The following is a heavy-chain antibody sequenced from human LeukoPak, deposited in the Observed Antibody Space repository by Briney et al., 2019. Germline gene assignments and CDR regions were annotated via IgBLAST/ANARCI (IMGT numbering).Heavy chain of an antibody. Sequence: SVKVSCKASGGTFSSYAISWVRQAPGQGLERMGGIIPIFGTANYAQKFQGRVTITTDESTSTAYMELSSLRSEDTAVYYCARDGYYGPGYFDYWGQGTLVTVSS. V-gene: IGHV1-69*05. D-gene: IGHD3-10*01. CDR2: IIPIFGTA. J-gene: IGHJ4*02. CDR1: GGTFSSYA. CDR3: ARDGYYGPGYFDY.